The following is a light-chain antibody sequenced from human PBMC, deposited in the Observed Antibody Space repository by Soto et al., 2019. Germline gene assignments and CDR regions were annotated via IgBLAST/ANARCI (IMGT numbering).Light chain of an antibody. CDR3: QQSYSTPTPPT. CDR2: AAS. V-gene: IGKV1-39*01. CDR1: QSITTH. J-gene: IGKJ2*01. Sequence: DIQMTQSPSSLSASVGDRVAITCRASQSITTHVNWYQQKPGKAPKLLIYAASILQSGVPSRFSGSGSGTDFTLTISSLQPEDFAPYSCQQSYSTPTPPTFGQGTKLEIK.